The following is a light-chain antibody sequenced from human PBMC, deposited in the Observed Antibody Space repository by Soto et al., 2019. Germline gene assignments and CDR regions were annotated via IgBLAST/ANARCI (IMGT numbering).Light chain of an antibody. V-gene: IGLV2-23*01. CDR1: SSDFGSYNL. J-gene: IGLJ2*01. Sequence: QSALTQPASVSGSPGQSITISCTGTSSDFGSYNLVSWYQQHPGKAPKLMIYECSKRPSGVSNRFSGSKSGNTASLTISGLQAEDEADYYCCSYAGSSSHVVFGGGTKLTVL. CDR3: CSYAGSSSHVV. CDR2: ECS.